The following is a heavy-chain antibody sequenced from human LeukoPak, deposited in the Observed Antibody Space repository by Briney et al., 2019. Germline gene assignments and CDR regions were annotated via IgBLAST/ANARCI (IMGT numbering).Heavy chain of an antibody. CDR3: ARLGYRSQWELRYYFDY. CDR1: GYSFTSYW. D-gene: IGHD1-26*01. Sequence: GESLKISCKGSGYSFTSYWIGWVRQVPGKGLEWMGIIYPGDSDTRYSPSFQGQVTISADKSISTAYLQWSSLKASDTAMYYCARLGYRSQWELRYYFDYWGQGTLVTVSS. CDR2: IYPGDSDT. V-gene: IGHV5-51*01. J-gene: IGHJ4*02.